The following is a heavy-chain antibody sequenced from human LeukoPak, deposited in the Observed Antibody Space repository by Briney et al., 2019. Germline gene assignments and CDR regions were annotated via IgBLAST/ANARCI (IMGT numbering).Heavy chain of an antibody. J-gene: IGHJ6*02. D-gene: IGHD6-19*01. CDR3: ARDSSGWYPYYYYGMDV. CDR1: GFTFTSSA. V-gene: IGHV1-58*01. Sequence: SVKVSCKASGFTFTSSAVQWVRQARGQRLEWIGWIVVGSGNTNYAQKLQGRVTMTTDTSTSTAYMELRSLRSDDTAVYYCARDSSGWYPYYYYGMDVWGQGTTVTVSS. CDR2: IVVGSGNT.